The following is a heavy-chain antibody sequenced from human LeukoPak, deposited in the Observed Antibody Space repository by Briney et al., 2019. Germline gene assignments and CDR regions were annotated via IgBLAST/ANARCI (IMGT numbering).Heavy chain of an antibody. CDR2: ISWNSGTI. D-gene: IGHD6-19*01. V-gene: IGHV3-9*01. Sequence: GGSLRLSCATSGFNFRTYAMHWVRQPPGKGLEWVSGISWNSGTIDYADSVRGRFTISRDNAKNSLYLLMDSLRVEDTAFYYCAKDNRRHYTSGPNPDSLHWGQGALVTVSS. CDR3: AKDNRRHYTSGPNPDSLH. J-gene: IGHJ4*02. CDR1: GFNFRTYA.